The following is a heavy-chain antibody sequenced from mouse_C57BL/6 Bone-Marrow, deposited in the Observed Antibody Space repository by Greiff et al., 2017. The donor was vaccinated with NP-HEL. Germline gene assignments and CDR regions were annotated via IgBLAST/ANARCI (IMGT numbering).Heavy chain of an antibody. CDR2: IRSKSSNYAP. CDR3: VREGYYGSSYDYAMDY. Sequence: EVQGVESGGGLVQPKGSLKLSCAASGFTFNTYAMHWVRQAPGKGLEWVARIRSKSSNYAPYYADSVKDRFTISRADSQSMLYLQMNNLKTEETAMYYCVREGYYGSSYDYAMDYWGQGTSVTVSS. D-gene: IGHD1-1*01. CDR1: GFTFNTYA. J-gene: IGHJ4*01. V-gene: IGHV10-3*01.